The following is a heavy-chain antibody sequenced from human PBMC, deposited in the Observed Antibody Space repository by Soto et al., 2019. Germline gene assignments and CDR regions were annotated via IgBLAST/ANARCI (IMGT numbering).Heavy chain of an antibody. CDR3: AHTLSWADYVSWYFDL. Sequence: GPTLVNPTQTLTLTCTFSGFALSTSGVGVGWIRQSPGKALEWAALIYWNDDKRYSPSLKSRLTITKDTSKNQVVLTMTNMDPVDKATYYCAHTLSWADYVSWYFDLWGRGSLVTVSS. CDR2: IYWNDDK. J-gene: IGHJ2*01. V-gene: IGHV2-5*01. CDR1: GFALSTSGVG. D-gene: IGHD3-16*01.